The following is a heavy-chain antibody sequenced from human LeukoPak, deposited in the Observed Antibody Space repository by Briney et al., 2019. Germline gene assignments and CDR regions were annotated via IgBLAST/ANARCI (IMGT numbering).Heavy chain of an antibody. CDR3: ARSDGYILYYFDY. Sequence: SETLSLTCTVSGGSISSYYWSWIRQPPGKGLEWIGYIYYSGSTNYNPSLESRVTISVDTSKNQFSLKLSSVTAADTAVYYCARSDGYILYYFDYWGQGTLVTVSS. CDR1: GGSISSYY. J-gene: IGHJ4*02. D-gene: IGHD5-24*01. V-gene: IGHV4-59*01. CDR2: IYYSGST.